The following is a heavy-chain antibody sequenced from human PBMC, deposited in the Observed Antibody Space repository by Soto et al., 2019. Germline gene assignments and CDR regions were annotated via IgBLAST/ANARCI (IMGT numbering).Heavy chain of an antibody. CDR2: ISSSSSYI. CDR3: ARDRYYDILTGYYPDYYGMDV. D-gene: IGHD3-9*01. V-gene: IGHV3-21*01. CDR1: GFTFSSYS. Sequence: EVQLVESGGGLVKPGGSLRLSCAASGFTFSSYSMNWVRQAPGKGLEWVSSISSSSSYIYYADSVKGRFTISRDNAKNSLYLQMNSLRAEDTAVYYCARDRYYDILTGYYPDYYGMDVWGQGTTVTVSS. J-gene: IGHJ6*02.